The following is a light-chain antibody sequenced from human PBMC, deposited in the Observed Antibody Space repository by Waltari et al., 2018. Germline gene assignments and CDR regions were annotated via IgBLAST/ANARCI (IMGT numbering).Light chain of an antibody. V-gene: IGLV2-14*03. CDR1: SSDVGAYNY. J-gene: IGLJ2*01. Sequence: QSALTQPASVSGSPGQSITISCTGTSSDVGAYNYVSWYQQHPGKAPNLMIFDVSIRPSGVSNRFSGSKSGNTAALTSSVLQAEDEADYYCSSYISSSTLELFGGGTSLTVL. CDR3: SSYISSSTLEL. CDR2: DVS.